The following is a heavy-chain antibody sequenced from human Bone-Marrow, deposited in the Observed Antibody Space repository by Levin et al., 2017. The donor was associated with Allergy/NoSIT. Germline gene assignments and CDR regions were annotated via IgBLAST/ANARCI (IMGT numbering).Heavy chain of an antibody. CDR1: GFTFTTYA. CDR2: VSSTGGAT. J-gene: IGHJ6*02. V-gene: IGHV3-23*01. D-gene: IGHD5-18*01. CDR3: AKVRPIQQWSPYHYHGMDV. Sequence: PSQTLSLTCAASGFTFTTYAMTWVRRAPGMGLEWVSTVSSTGGATYSTDSAKGRFTISRDNSKNTLYLQMNSLRSDDTAVYYCAKVRPIQQWSPYHYHGMDVWGQGTTVTVS.